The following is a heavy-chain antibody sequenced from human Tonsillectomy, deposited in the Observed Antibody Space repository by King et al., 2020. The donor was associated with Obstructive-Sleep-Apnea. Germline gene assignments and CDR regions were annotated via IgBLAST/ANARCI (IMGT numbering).Heavy chain of an antibody. CDR2: INHSGST. D-gene: IGHD2-2*01. J-gene: IGHJ5*02. CDR1: GGSFSGYY. V-gene: IGHV4-34*01. CDR3: ARAKGYCSSTSCYPREFVP. Sequence: VQLQQWGAGLLKPSETLSLTCAVYGGSFSGYYWSWIRQPPGKGLEWIGEINHSGSTNYNPSLKRRVTISVDTSKNQFSLKLSSVTAADTAVYYCARAKGYCSSTSCYPREFVPWGQGTLVTVSS.